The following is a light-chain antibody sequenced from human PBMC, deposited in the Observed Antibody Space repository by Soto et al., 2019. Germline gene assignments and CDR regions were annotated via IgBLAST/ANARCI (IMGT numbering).Light chain of an antibody. V-gene: IGLV6-57*02. Sequence: NFMLTQPHSVSNSPGKTITISCTGTGGKIASNYVQWYQQRPGSAPTPVIYEDNQRPSGVPDRFSASIDTSTNSASLVISGLKVEDEADYYCLLYYGGSYVFGAGTKVTVL. CDR2: EDN. CDR3: LLYYGGSYV. J-gene: IGLJ1*01. CDR1: GGKIASNY.